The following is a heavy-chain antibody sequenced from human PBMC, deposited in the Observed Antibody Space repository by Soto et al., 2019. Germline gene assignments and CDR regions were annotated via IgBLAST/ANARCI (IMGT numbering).Heavy chain of an antibody. Sequence: GASVKVSCKASGYTFTSYAMHWVRQAPGQRLERMGWINAGNGNTKYSQKFQGRVTITRDTSASTAYMELSSLRSEDTAVYYCATSKGITIFGVVTRPYYMDVWGKGTTVTVSS. CDR1: GYTFTSYA. V-gene: IGHV1-3*01. CDR2: INAGNGNT. J-gene: IGHJ6*03. CDR3: ATSKGITIFGVVTRPYYMDV. D-gene: IGHD3-3*01.